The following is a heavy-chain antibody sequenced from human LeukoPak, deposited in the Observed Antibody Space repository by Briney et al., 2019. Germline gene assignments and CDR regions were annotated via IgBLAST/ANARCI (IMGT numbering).Heavy chain of an antibody. J-gene: IGHJ4*02. CDR3: AKSTTVTTQQRGYFDY. V-gene: IGHV3-53*05. D-gene: IGHD4-11*01. CDR2: IYSGGST. Sequence: GGSLRLSCAASGFTVSSNYMSWVRQAPGKGLEWVSVIYSGGSTYYADSVKGRFTISRDNPKNTLYLQMNSLRPEDTAVYYCAKSTTVTTQQRGYFDYWGQGTLVTVSS. CDR1: GFTVSSNY.